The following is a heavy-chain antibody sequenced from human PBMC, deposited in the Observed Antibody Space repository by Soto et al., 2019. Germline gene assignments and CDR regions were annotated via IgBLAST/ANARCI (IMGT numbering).Heavy chain of an antibody. Sequence: GGSLRLSCAASGFTFSSYGMHWVRQAPGKGLEWVAVISYDGSNKYYADSVKGRFTISRDNSKNTLYLQMNSLRAEDTAVYYCANLDYGGSYGTGYWGQGTLVTVSS. CDR2: ISYDGSNK. CDR1: GFTFSSYG. CDR3: ANLDYGGSYGTGY. V-gene: IGHV3-30*18. D-gene: IGHD1-26*01. J-gene: IGHJ4*02.